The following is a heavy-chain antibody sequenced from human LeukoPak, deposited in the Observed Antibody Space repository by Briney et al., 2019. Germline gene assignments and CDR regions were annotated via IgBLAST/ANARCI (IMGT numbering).Heavy chain of an antibody. CDR2: IRYDGSNK. D-gene: IGHD3-22*01. CDR1: GFTFSSYG. J-gene: IGHJ4*02. CDR3: ARDIIDSSGLDY. V-gene: IGHV3-30*02. Sequence: GGSLRLSCAASGFTFSSYGMHWVRQAPGKGLEWVAFIRYDGSNKYYADSVKGRFTISRDNSKNTPYLQMNSLRAEDTAEYYCARDIIDSSGLDYWGQGTLVTVSS.